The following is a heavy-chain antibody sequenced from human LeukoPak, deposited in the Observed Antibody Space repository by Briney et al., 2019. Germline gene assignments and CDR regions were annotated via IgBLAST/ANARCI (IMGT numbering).Heavy chain of an antibody. CDR2: IIPIFGTA. V-gene: IGHV1-69*01. CDR1: GGTFSSYA. Sequence: GASVKVSCKASGGTFSSYAISWVRQAPGQGLEWMGGIIPIFGTANYAQKFQGRVTITADEFTSTAYMELSSLRSEDTAVYYCARDPGYSSRFDPWGQGTLVTVSS. CDR3: ARDPGYSSRFDP. J-gene: IGHJ5*02. D-gene: IGHD6-19*01.